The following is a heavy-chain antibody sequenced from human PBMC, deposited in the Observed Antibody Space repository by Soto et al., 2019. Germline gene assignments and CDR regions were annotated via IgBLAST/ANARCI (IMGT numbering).Heavy chain of an antibody. CDR2: LYSGGTT. CDR3: ARGNWNYYYGFDV. J-gene: IGHJ6*02. D-gene: IGHD1-20*01. Sequence: GGSLRLSCAASGFIVSNSYMSWVRQAPGKGLEWVSILYSGGTTYYADSVKGRFTFSRDNAANTVFLQMNNLRAEDTAVYFCARGNWNYYYGFDVWGQGTPVTVSS. CDR1: GFIVSNSY. V-gene: IGHV3-53*01.